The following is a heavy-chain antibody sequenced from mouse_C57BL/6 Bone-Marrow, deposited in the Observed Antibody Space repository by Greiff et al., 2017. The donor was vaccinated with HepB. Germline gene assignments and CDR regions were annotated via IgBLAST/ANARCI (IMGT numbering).Heavy chain of an antibody. CDR3: AKGYYGPMDY. CDR1: GYTFTSYW. Sequence: QVQLQQPGAELVRPGTSVKLSCKASGYTFTSYWMHWVKQRPGQGLEWIGVIDPSDSYTNYNQKFKGKATLTVDTSSSTAYMQLSSLTSEDSAVYYCAKGYYGPMDYWGQGTSVTVSS. D-gene: IGHD1-1*01. CDR2: IDPSDSYT. J-gene: IGHJ4*01. V-gene: IGHV1-59*01.